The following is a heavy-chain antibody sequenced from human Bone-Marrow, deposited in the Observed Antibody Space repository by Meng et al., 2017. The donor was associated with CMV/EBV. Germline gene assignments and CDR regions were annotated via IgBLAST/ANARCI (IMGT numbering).Heavy chain of an antibody. CDR1: GFAFSRYW. CDR3: AITMARGIISFYYFGMDV. J-gene: IGHJ6*02. D-gene: IGHD3-10*01. V-gene: IGHV3-7*01. CDR2: IRDDGSEA. Sequence: GESLKISCAASGFAFSRYWMSWVRQAPGKGLQLLGEIRDDGSEAYYVGSVQGRFTMSRDNAKNSMYLQMNTMRAEDTAVYYCAITMARGIISFYYFGMDVWGQGNTVNVSS.